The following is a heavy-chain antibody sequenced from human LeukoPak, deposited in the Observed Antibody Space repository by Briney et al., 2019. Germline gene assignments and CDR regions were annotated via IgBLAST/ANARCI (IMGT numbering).Heavy chain of an antibody. CDR2: INHSGST. CDR1: GGSFSGYY. Sequence: PSETLFLTCAVYGGSFSGYYWSWIRQPPGKGLEWIGEINHSGSTNYNPSLKSRVTISVDTSKNQFSLKLSSVTAADTAVYYCARGRGAYSYGKYFDYWGQGTLVTVSS. D-gene: IGHD5-18*01. V-gene: IGHV4-34*01. J-gene: IGHJ4*02. CDR3: ARGRGAYSYGKYFDY.